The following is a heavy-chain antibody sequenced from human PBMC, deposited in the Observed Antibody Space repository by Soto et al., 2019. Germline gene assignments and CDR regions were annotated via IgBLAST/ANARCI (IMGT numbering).Heavy chain of an antibody. CDR1: GGTFSRYA. Sequence: QLLLVQSGAEVKKPGSSVKVSCKTSGGTFSRYAFTWVRQAPGQGLEWMGGVIPMFGTANYAQKIQGRVTITADESTSTAHMELSILRSEDTAVYYCAREGAAAGGTGRYFDVWGRGTLVTVSS. J-gene: IGHJ2*01. CDR2: VIPMFGTA. V-gene: IGHV1-69*01. CDR3: AREGAAAGGTGRYFDV. D-gene: IGHD6-13*01.